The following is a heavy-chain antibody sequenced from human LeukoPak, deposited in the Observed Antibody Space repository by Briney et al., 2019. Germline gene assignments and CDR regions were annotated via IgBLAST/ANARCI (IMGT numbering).Heavy chain of an antibody. CDR1: GFTFSSYG. Sequence: GGSLRLSCAASGFTFSSYGMHWVRQAPGKGLEWVAFIRYDGSNKYYEDSVKGRFTISRDNSKNTLYLQMNSLRAEDTAVYYCAKAWEHYFDYWGQGTLVTVSS. J-gene: IGHJ4*02. CDR2: IRYDGSNK. CDR3: AKAWEHYFDY. D-gene: IGHD1-26*01. V-gene: IGHV3-30*02.